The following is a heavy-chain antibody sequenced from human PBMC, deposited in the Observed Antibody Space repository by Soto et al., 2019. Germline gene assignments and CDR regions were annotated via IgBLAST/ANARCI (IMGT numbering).Heavy chain of an antibody. D-gene: IGHD2-15*01. CDR3: ARGPPSLVVAAPGYYYMDV. CDR2: IIPILGIA. V-gene: IGHV1-69*02. J-gene: IGHJ6*03. Sequence: ASVKVSCKASGGTFSSYTISWVRQAPGQGLEWMGRIIPILGIANYAQKFQGRVTITADKSTSTAYMELSSLRSEDTAVYYCARGPPSLVVAAPGYYYMDVWGKGTTVTVSS. CDR1: GGTFSSYT.